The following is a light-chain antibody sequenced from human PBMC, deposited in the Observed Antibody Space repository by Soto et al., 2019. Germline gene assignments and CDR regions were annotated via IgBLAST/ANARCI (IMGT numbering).Light chain of an antibody. CDR1: QGISSY. CDR3: QQNYALART. CDR2: AAS. Sequence: IQLTQSPSSLSASAGHRATLTCRASQGISSYLAWYQQKPGKAPRLLIYAASRLQSGVSARFSGSGVETDFTLNITSMQPEDLGIYYCQQNYALARTVGEGTRLEIK. J-gene: IGKJ5*01. V-gene: IGKV1-39*01.